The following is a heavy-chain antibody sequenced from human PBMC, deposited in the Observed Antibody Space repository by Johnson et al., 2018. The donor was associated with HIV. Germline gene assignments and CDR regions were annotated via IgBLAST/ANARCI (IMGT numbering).Heavy chain of an antibody. Sequence: QVQLVESGGGLVQPGRSLRLSCAASGFTFSSYAMHWVRQAPGKGLEWVAVISYDGSNKYYADSVKGRFTISRDNSKNTLYLQMNSLRAEDTAVYYCARGWGRNYYDSKGDGFDIWGQGTMVTVSS. CDR3: ARGWGRNYYDSKGDGFDI. CDR2: ISYDGSNK. J-gene: IGHJ3*02. CDR1: GFTFSSYA. D-gene: IGHD3-22*01. V-gene: IGHV3-30-3*01.